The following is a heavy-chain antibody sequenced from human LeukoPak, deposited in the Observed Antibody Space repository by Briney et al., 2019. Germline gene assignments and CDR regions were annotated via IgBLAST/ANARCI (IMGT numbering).Heavy chain of an antibody. CDR1: GFTFSSYE. CDR2: ISSSSSYI. V-gene: IGHV3-21*01. D-gene: IGHD1-26*01. CDR3: ARDKSGSYSFDY. J-gene: IGHJ4*02. Sequence: GGSLRLSCAASGFTFSSYEMNWVRQAPGKGLEWVSSISSSSSYIYYADSVKGRFTISRDNAKNSLYLQMNSLRAEDTAVYYCARDKSGSYSFDYWGQGTLVTVSS.